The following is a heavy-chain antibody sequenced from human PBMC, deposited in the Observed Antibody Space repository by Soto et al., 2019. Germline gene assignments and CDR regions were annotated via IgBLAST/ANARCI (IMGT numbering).Heavy chain of an antibody. CDR2: ISSSSSYI. Sequence: EVQLVESGGGLVKPGGSLRLSCAASGFTVSSYSMHWVRQSPGKGLEWVSSISSSSSYIYYADSVKGRFTISRDNAKNSLYLQMNSLRAEDTAVYYCARDHQWLVRGAFDIWGQGTMVTVSS. CDR1: GFTVSSYS. V-gene: IGHV3-21*01. D-gene: IGHD6-19*01. CDR3: ARDHQWLVRGAFDI. J-gene: IGHJ3*02.